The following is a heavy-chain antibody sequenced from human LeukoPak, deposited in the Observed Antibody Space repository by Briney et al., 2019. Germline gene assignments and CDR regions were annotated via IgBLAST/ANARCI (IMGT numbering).Heavy chain of an antibody. D-gene: IGHD3-10*01. J-gene: IGHJ4*02. V-gene: IGHV1-69*13. CDR2: IIPIFGTA. Sequence: GASVKVSCKASGGTFSSYAISWVRQAPGQGLEWMGGIIPIFGTANYAQKFQGRVTITADESTSTAYMELSSLRSEDTAVYYCARDTVRGVIIPFDYWGQGTLVTVSS. CDR1: GGTFSSYA. CDR3: ARDTVRGVIIPFDY.